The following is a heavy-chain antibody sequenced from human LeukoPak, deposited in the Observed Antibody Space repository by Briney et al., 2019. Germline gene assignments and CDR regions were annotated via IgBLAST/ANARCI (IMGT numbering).Heavy chain of an antibody. CDR1: GFTFSSYS. CDR2: ISSSSSYI. V-gene: IGHV3-21*01. Sequence: PGGSLRLSCAASGFTFSSYSMNWVRQAPGKGLEWVSSISSSSSYIYYADSVKGRFTISRDNAKNSLYLQMNSLRAEDTAVYYCAREGLWPSAGSYYFDYWGQGTLVTVSS. D-gene: IGHD5-18*01. CDR3: AREGLWPSAGSYYFDY. J-gene: IGHJ4*02.